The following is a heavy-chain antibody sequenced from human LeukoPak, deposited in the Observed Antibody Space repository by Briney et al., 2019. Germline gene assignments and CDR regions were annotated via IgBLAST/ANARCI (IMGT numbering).Heavy chain of an antibody. CDR1: GFTFSSYA. V-gene: IGHV3-30-3*01. Sequence: GGSLRLSCAASGFTFSSYAMHWVRQAPGKGLEWVAVISYDGSNKYYADSVKGRFTISRDNAKNSLYLQMNSLRAEDTALYYCAKDSSGYYLPEYYFDYWGQGTLVTVSS. CDR3: AKDSSGYYLPEYYFDY. D-gene: IGHD3-22*01. J-gene: IGHJ4*02. CDR2: ISYDGSNK.